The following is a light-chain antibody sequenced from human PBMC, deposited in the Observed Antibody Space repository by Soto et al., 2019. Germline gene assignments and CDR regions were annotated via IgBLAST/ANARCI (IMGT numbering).Light chain of an antibody. Sequence: DIQMTQSPSTLSASVGDRVNITCRASQSIDGWLAWYQMKPGKAPKLLVSRASDLETGTPSRFSGSGSGTEFTLPISSLQTDDFATYYCQQYKSYCFTFGPGTKVDVK. CDR3: QQYKSYCFT. CDR1: QSIDGW. CDR2: RAS. J-gene: IGKJ3*01. V-gene: IGKV1-5*03.